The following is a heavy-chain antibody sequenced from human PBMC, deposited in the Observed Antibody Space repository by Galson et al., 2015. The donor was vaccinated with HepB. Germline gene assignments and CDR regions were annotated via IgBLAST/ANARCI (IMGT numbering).Heavy chain of an antibody. CDR3: VKDRRLITGTRGPYDAFDI. V-gene: IGHV3-64D*06. J-gene: IGHJ3*02. Sequence: SLRLSCAASGFTFSSYAMHWVRQAPGKGLEYVSAISSNGGSTYYADSVKGRFTISRDNSKNTLYLQMSSLRAEDTAVYYCVKDRRLITGTRGPYDAFDIWGQGTMVTVSS. CDR2: ISSNGGST. D-gene: IGHD1-7*01. CDR1: GFTFSSYA.